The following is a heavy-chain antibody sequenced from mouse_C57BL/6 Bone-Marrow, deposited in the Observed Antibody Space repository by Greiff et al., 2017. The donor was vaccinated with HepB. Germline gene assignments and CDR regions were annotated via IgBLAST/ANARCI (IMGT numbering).Heavy chain of an antibody. CDR1: GYTFTDYE. D-gene: IGHD2-2*01. J-gene: IGHJ3*01. CDR2: IDPETGGT. V-gene: IGHV1-15*01. Sequence: QVQLQQSGAELVRPGASVTLSCKASGYTFTDYEMHWVKQTPVHGLEWIGAIDPETGGTAYNQKFKGKAILTADKSSSTAYMELRSLTSEDSAVYYCTLIYYGYPAWFAYWGQGTRVTVSA. CDR3: TLIYYGYPAWFAY.